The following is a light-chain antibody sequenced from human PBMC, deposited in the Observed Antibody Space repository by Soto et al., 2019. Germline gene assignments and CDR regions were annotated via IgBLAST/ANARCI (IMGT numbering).Light chain of an antibody. CDR3: CSYARGSTYV. V-gene: IGLV2-23*02. CDR1: SSNVGSYKL. Sequence: QSVLTQPASVSGSPGQSITISCTGTSSNVGSYKLVSWYQQHPGKAPKLMIFEVNKRPSGVSNRFSGSKSGNTASLTISGLKVEDEADYYCCSYARGSTYVFGTGTKVTVL. CDR2: EVN. J-gene: IGLJ1*01.